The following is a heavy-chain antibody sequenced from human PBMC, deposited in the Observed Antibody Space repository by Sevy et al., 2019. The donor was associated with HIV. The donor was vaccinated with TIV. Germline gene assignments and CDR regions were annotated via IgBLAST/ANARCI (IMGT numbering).Heavy chain of an antibody. CDR2: IYYTGST. J-gene: IGHJ5*02. D-gene: IGHD5-12*01. Sequence: SETLSLTCTVSGGSISVYYWSWIRQPPGKALEYIGDIYYTGSTNYNPSLKSRVTISVDTSKNQLSLKLSSVTAADTAVYYCARAPPVRSGDDSLNWFDPWGKGTLVTVSS. V-gene: IGHV4-59*13. CDR3: ARAPPVRSGDDSLNWFDP. CDR1: GGSISVYY.